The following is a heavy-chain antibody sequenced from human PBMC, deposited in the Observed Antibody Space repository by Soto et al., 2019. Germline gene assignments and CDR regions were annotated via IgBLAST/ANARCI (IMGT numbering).Heavy chain of an antibody. V-gene: IGHV1-18*01. D-gene: IGHD3-3*01. CDR1: GYTFTSDG. CDR2: ISAYNGNT. Sequence: ASVKVSCKASGYTFTSDGISWVRQAPGQGLEWMGWISAYNGNTNYAQKLQGRVTMTTDTSTSTAYMELRSLRSDDTAVYYCATDQRSAYPYYDFWSGYSHRFDYWGQGTLVTVSS. CDR3: ATDQRSAYPYYDFWSGYSHRFDY. J-gene: IGHJ4*02.